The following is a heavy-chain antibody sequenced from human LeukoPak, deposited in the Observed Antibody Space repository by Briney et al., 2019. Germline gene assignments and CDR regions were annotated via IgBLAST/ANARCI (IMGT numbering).Heavy chain of an antibody. Sequence: GALRLSCAASGFTFSSYAMSWVRQAPGKGLEWVPAISGSGGSTYYADSVKGRFTISRDNSKNTLYLQMNSLRAEDTAVYYCAKESYYYDSSGLRGNPWGQGTLVTVSS. CDR3: AKESYYYDSSGLRGNP. CDR2: ISGSGGST. CDR1: GFTFSSYA. V-gene: IGHV3-23*01. J-gene: IGHJ5*02. D-gene: IGHD3-22*01.